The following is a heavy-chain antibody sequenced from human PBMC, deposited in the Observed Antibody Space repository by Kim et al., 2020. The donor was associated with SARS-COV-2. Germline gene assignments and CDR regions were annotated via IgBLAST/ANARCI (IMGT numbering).Heavy chain of an antibody. D-gene: IGHD3-22*01. CDR3: ARDENSSGYYSRAHDY. J-gene: IGHJ4*02. Sequence: SLKSRVTISVDTSKNQFSLKLSSVTAADTAVYYCARDENSSGYYSRAHDYWGQGTLVTVSS. V-gene: IGHV4-34*01.